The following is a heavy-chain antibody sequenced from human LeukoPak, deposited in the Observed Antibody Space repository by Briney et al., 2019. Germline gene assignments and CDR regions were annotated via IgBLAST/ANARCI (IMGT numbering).Heavy chain of an antibody. CDR3: ARPPYN. Sequence: GGSLRLSCAVSGFNVTTTHMTWVRQAPGKGLEWVSFIYSGGGTDYAESVKGRFTISSDNSKNALYLQMNSLRVEDTAMFYCARPPYNWGQGTLVTVSS. V-gene: IGHV3-53*01. CDR2: IYSGGGT. D-gene: IGHD1-14*01. J-gene: IGHJ4*02. CDR1: GFNVTTTH.